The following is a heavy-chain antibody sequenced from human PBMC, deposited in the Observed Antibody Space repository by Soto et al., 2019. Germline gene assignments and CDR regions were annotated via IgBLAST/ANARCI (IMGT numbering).Heavy chain of an antibody. CDR1: GAYISGSDYY. CDR3: ATSQKGYNWNYFDH. V-gene: IGHV4-39*01. Sequence: PSETLSLTYAVSGAYISGSDYYWAWLRQSPGKGPEWIGSVFYTGFTSYNPSLESRVSVSVDTSKSQFSLKLSAVTAADTAVYYCATSQKGYNWNYFDHWGQGALVTVSS. D-gene: IGHD1-20*01. CDR2: VFYTGFT. J-gene: IGHJ4*02.